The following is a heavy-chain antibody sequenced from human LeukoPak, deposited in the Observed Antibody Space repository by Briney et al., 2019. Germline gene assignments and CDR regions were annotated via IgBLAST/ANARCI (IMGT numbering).Heavy chain of an antibody. Sequence: PGGSLRLSCAASGFTFSSYSMNWVRQAPGKGLEWVSYISSSSSTIYYADSVKGRFTISRDNAKNSLYLQMNSLRAEDTAVYYCARVTTAQPNSGVDPWGQGTLVTVSS. J-gene: IGHJ5*02. CDR2: ISSSSSTI. V-gene: IGHV3-48*01. D-gene: IGHD4-17*01. CDR3: ARVTTAQPNSGVDP. CDR1: GFTFSSYS.